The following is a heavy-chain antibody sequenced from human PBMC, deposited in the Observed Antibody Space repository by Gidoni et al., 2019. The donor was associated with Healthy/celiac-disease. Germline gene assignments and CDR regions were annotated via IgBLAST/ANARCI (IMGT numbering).Heavy chain of an antibody. D-gene: IGHD6-19*01. V-gene: IGHV4-31*03. CDR3: ARDLHPYPGSGYFDL. CDR2: IYYSVST. J-gene: IGHJ2*01. CDR1: GGPLRRGGYY. Sequence: QVQRQEAGPRMVKPSPNPSPTCTVSGGPLRRGGYYWSWIRQHPGKGLEWIGYIYYSVSTYYNPSLKSRVTISVDTSKNQFSLKLSSVTAADTAVYYCARDLHPYPGSGYFDLWGRGTLVTVSS.